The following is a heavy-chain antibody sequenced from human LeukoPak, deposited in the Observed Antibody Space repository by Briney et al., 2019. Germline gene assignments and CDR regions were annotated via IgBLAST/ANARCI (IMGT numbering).Heavy chain of an antibody. J-gene: IGHJ3*02. CDR3: ARGLGRELDGAFDI. CDR2: IYSGGRT. V-gene: IGHV3-53*01. D-gene: IGHD3-10*01. CDR1: GFIVSSNY. Sequence: AGGSLRLSCAASGFIVSSNYMSWVRQAPGKGLEWVSVIYSGGRTYYADSVKGRFTISRDNSRNTLYLQMNSLRAEDTAVYYCARGLGRELDGAFDIWGQGTMVTVSS.